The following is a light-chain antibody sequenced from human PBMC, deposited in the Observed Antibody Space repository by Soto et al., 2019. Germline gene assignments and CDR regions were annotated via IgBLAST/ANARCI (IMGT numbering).Light chain of an antibody. V-gene: IGLV1-44*01. CDR1: NSNTGTNT. Sequence: QSVLTQPPSASGTPGQRVTISFSGSNSNTGTNTVMWYQQLPGTAPKLLIYSNSQRPSGVPDRFSGSKSGTSASLAISGLQSEDEAHYFCAAWDDSLNAWVFGGGTKLTVL. CDR2: SNS. CDR3: AAWDDSLNAWV. J-gene: IGLJ3*02.